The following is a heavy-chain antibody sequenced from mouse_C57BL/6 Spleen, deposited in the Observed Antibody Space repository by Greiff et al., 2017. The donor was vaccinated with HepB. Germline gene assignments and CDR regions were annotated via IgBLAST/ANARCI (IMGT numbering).Heavy chain of an antibody. J-gene: IGHJ3*01. CDR3: ARNGGPAWFAY. CDR2: IDPSDSYT. V-gene: IGHV1-69*01. CDR1: GYTFTSYW. Sequence: QVQLKQPGAELVMPGASVKLSCKASGYTFTSYWMHWVKQRPGQGLEWIGEIDPSDSYTNYNQKFKGKSTLTVDKSSSTAYMQLSSLTSEDSAVYYCARNGGPAWFAYWGQGTLVTVSA. D-gene: IGHD1-1*01.